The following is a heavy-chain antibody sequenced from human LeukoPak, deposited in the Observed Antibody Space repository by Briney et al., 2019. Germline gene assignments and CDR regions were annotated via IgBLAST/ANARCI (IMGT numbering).Heavy chain of an antibody. CDR1: GFTFSSYA. CDR3: AKGRTYYDFSLDV. J-gene: IGHJ6*04. D-gene: IGHD3-3*01. CDR2: ISGSGGST. Sequence: GGSLRLSXAASGFTFSSYAMSWVRQAPGKGLEWVSAISGSGGSTYYADSVKGRFTLSRDNSKNTLYLQMNSLRAEDTAVYYCAKGRTYYDFSLDVWGKGTTVTVSS. V-gene: IGHV3-23*01.